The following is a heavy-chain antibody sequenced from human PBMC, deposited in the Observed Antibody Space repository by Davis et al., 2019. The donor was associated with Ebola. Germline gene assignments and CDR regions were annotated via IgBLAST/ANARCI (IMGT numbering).Heavy chain of an antibody. CDR1: GFTFSSYA. D-gene: IGHD1-7*01. CDR2: ISASAGST. V-gene: IGHV3-23*01. Sequence: GESLKISCAASGFTFSSYAMSWVRQAPGKGLEWVSGISASAGSTFYADSVNGRFTIPRDNSKSTLYLQMNTLRAEDTAVYYCAKDLGTSGAFDIWGQGTVVTVSS. CDR3: AKDLGTSGAFDI. J-gene: IGHJ3*02.